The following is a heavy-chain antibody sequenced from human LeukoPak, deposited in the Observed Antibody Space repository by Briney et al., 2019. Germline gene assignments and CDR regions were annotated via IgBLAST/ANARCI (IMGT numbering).Heavy chain of an antibody. CDR2: IKQDGSEK. Sequence: PGGSLRLSCAASGFTFSSYWTSWVRQAPGKGLEWVANIKQDGSEKYYVDSVKGRFTISRDNAKNSLYLQMNSLRAEDTAVYYCARGQTTVTNWGQGTLVTVSS. CDR1: GFTFSSYW. D-gene: IGHD4-17*01. J-gene: IGHJ4*01. CDR3: ARGQTTVTN. V-gene: IGHV3-7*03.